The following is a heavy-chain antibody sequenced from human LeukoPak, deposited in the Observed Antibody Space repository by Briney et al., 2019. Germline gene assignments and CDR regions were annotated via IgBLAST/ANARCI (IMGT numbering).Heavy chain of an antibody. J-gene: IGHJ6*02. CDR3: AREGRYCSSTSCLNYYYYGMDV. D-gene: IGHD2-2*01. V-gene: IGHV3-7*03. Sequence: GGSLRLSCAASGFTFSSYWISWVRQAPGKGLEWVANIKQDGSEKYYVDSVKGRFTISRDNAKNSLYLQMNSLRAEDTAVYYCAREGRYCSSTSCLNYYYYGMDVWGQGTTVTVSS. CDR1: GFTFSSYW. CDR2: IKQDGSEK.